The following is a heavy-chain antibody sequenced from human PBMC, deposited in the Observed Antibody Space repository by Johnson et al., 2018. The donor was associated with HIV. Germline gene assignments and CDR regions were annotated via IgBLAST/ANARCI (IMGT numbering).Heavy chain of an antibody. V-gene: IGHV3-NL1*01. CDR1: GFTFSSYA. J-gene: IGHJ3*02. CDR2: IYSGGRT. Sequence: QMLLVESGGGVVQPGRSLRLSCAASGFTFSSYAMHWVRQAPGKGLEWVSVIYSGGRTFYADSVKGRFTISRDNSKNTLYLQMNSLRAEDTAVYYCARDHSSSWTPGDAFDIWGQGTMVTVSS. D-gene: IGHD6-13*01. CDR3: ARDHSSSWTPGDAFDI.